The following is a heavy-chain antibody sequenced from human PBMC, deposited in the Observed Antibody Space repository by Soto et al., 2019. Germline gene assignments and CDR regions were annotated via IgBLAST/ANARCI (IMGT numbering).Heavy chain of an antibody. CDR1: GFTFTRYS. CDR3: ARESEDLTSNFDY. V-gene: IGHV3-21*01. J-gene: IGHJ4*02. CDR2: ISSTTNYI. Sequence: VGSLRLSCAASGFTFTRYSMNWVRQAPGKGLEWVSSISSTTNYIYYADSMKGRFTVSRDNAKNSVYLEMNSLSAEDTALYYCARESEDLTSNFDYCGQGTMVTVSS.